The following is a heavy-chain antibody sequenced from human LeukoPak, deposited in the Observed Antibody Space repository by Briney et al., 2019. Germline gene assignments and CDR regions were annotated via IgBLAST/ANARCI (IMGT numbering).Heavy chain of an antibody. J-gene: IGHJ4*02. CDR2: INHSGST. CDR3: ARLDGAQLGLDY. CDR1: GGSFSGYY. Sequence: SETLSLTCAVYGGSFSGYYWSWIRQPPGKGLEWIGEINHSGSTNYNPSLKSRVTISVDTSKNQFSLKLSSVTAADTAVYYCARLDGAQLGLDYWGQGTLVTVSS. V-gene: IGHV4-34*01. D-gene: IGHD6-13*01.